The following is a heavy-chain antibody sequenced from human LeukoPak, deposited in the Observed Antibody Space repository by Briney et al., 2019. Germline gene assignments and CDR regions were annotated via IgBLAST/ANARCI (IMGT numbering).Heavy chain of an antibody. CDR3: ARDQVEMATTALYYYGMDV. D-gene: IGHD5-24*01. V-gene: IGHV1-2*04. CDR1: GYTFTGYY. J-gene: IGHJ6*02. Sequence: ASVKVSCKASGYTFTGYYMHWVRQAPGQGLEWMGWINPNSGGTNYAQKFQGWVTMTRDTSISTAYMELSRLRSDDTAVYYCARDQVEMATTALYYYGMDVWGQGTTVTVSS. CDR2: INPNSGGT.